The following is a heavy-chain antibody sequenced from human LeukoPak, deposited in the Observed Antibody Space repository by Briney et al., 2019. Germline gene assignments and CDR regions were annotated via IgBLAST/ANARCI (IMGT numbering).Heavy chain of an antibody. CDR2: INTSGST. Sequence: SETLCLTCTVSGGSISSGSYYWSWIRQPAEKGLEWIGRINTSGSTNYNPSLKSRVTIAVDTSKNQFSLKLSAVTAADPAVYYCARALLRDFWSGYYKYYYYMDVWGKGTTVTVSS. CDR3: ARALLRDFWSGYYKYYYYMDV. J-gene: IGHJ6*03. CDR1: GGSISSGSYY. V-gene: IGHV4-61*02. D-gene: IGHD3-3*01.